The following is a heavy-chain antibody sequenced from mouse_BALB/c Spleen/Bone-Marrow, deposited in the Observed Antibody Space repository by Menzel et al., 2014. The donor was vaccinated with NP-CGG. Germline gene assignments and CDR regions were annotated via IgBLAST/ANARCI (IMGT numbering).Heavy chain of an antibody. CDR2: ILPGSGNT. J-gene: IGHJ4*01. V-gene: IGHV1-9*01. D-gene: IGHD1-1*01. Sequence: QVQLKESGAELMKPGASVKISCKATGYTFGSYWIEWVKQRPGHGLEWIGEILPGSGNTNYNEKFKGKATFTADTSSNTAYMQLSSLTSEDSAVYYCAREDITTVVEMDYWGQGTSVTVSS. CDR1: GYTFGSYW. CDR3: AREDITTVVEMDY.